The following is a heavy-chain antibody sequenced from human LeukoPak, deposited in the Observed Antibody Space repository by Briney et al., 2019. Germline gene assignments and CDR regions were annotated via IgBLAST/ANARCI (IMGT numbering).Heavy chain of an antibody. CDR3: ATDGAGFDT. CDR1: GLTFSDYY. V-gene: IGHV3-11*01. Sequence: PGGSLRLSCAASGLTFSDYYMSWTRQAPGKGLEWLSYINIGGTNTHYADSVKGRFTISRDNAKKSLYLEMTNLRAEDTAVYYCATDGAGFDTWGQGVLVTVSS. J-gene: IGHJ5*02. CDR2: INIGGTNT.